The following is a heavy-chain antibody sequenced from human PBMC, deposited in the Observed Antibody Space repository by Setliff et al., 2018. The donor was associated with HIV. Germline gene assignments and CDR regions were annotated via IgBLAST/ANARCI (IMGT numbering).Heavy chain of an antibody. CDR3: ARGPSLTTVTTRGDYMDV. CDR1: GFTFSSHW. Sequence: PGGALGLSCAASGFTFSSHWMHWVRQVPGRGLVWVSRIKTDGNSTTYADSVKGRFTISRDDAKTTLFRQMNSLGGEDTAVYYCARGPSLTTVTTRGDYMDVWGKGTTVTVSS. CDR2: IKTDGNST. D-gene: IGHD4-17*01. J-gene: IGHJ6*03. V-gene: IGHV3-74*01.